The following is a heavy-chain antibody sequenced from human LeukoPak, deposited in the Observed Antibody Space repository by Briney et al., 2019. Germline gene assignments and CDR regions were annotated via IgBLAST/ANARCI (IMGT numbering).Heavy chain of an antibody. Sequence: GASVKVSCKASSYMFTRYGISWVRQATGQGIEWVGWISGSNGNTNYAQKFQGRVSMTADTSTSTAYMELRSLRSDDTAMYYCARSGRRTYYYFDLWGQGTLVTVSS. D-gene: IGHD1-26*01. J-gene: IGHJ4*02. CDR2: ISGSNGNT. CDR3: ARSGRRTYYYFDL. V-gene: IGHV1-18*01. CDR1: SYMFTRYG.